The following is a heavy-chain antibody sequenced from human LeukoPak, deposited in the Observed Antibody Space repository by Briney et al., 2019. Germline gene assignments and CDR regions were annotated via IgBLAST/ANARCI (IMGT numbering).Heavy chain of an antibody. CDR2: IYYSGST. Sequence: PSETLSLTCTVSGRSISSYYWSWIRQPPGKGLEWIGYIYYSGSTNYNPSLKSRVTISVDTSKNQFSLKLSSVTAADTAVYYCAREGSSSWYFPFDYWGQGTLVTVSS. CDR3: AREGSSSWYFPFDY. J-gene: IGHJ4*02. CDR1: GRSISSYY. V-gene: IGHV4-59*01. D-gene: IGHD6-13*01.